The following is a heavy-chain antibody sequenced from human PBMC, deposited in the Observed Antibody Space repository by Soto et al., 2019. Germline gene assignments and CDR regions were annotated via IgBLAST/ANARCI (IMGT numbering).Heavy chain of an antibody. CDR2: MNPNSGNT. D-gene: IGHD2-15*01. Sequence: ASVKVSCKASGYTFTSYDINWVRQATGQGLEWMGWMNPNSGNTGYAQKFQGRVTITADKSTSTAYMELSSLRSEDTAVYYCARVIGYYYYYGMDVWGQGTTVTVSS. CDR1: GYTFTSYD. CDR3: ARVIGYYYYYGMDV. J-gene: IGHJ6*02. V-gene: IGHV1-8*01.